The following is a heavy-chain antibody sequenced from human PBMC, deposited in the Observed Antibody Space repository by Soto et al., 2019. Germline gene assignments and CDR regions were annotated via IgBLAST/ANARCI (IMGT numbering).Heavy chain of an antibody. J-gene: IGHJ4*02. V-gene: IGHV3-30-3*01. D-gene: IGHD3-16*01. Sequence: QPVGSLRLSCAASGFTFSSYAMHWVRQAPGKGLEWVAVISYDGSNKYYADSVKGRFTISRDNSKNTLYLQMNSLRAEDTAVYYCARDSTEFGFDYWGQGTLVTVSS. CDR1: GFTFSSYA. CDR3: ARDSTEFGFDY. CDR2: ISYDGSNK.